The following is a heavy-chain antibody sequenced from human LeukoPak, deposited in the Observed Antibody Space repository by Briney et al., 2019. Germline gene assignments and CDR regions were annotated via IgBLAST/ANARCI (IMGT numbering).Heavy chain of an antibody. CDR1: GGSFSGYY. J-gene: IGHJ3*02. CDR2: INHSGST. D-gene: IGHD2-15*01. Sequence: SETLSLTCAVYGGSFSGYYWSWIRQPPGKGLEWIGEINHSGSTNYNPSLKSRVTISEDTSKNQFSLKLSSVTAADTAVYYCARPRSGNHAFDIWGQGTMVTVSS. V-gene: IGHV4-34*01. CDR3: ARPRSGNHAFDI.